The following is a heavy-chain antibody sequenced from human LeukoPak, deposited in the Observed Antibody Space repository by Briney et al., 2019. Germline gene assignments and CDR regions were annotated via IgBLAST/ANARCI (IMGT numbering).Heavy chain of an antibody. V-gene: IGHV4-59*08. CDR3: ARLAAISGSDYPDD. J-gene: IGHJ4*02. Sequence: SETLSLTCTVSGVSISTYYWSWIRQPPGKGLEWIGYIFYSGNTIYNPSLKSRVTISVDTSKNHFSLRLRSVTAADTAVYYCARLAAISGSDYPDDWGQGTLVTVSS. D-gene: IGHD1-26*01. CDR1: GVSISTYY. CDR2: IFYSGNT.